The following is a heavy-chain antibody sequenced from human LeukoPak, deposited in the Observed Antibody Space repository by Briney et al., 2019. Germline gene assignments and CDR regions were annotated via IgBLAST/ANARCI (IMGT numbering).Heavy chain of an antibody. CDR1: GGSISSSSYY. D-gene: IGHD3-9*01. V-gene: IGHV4-39*01. J-gene: IGHJ6*02. CDR3: ARHVYGGPEIQLRYFDWSSGGYYYYGMDV. Sequence: PSETLSLTCTVSGGSISSSSYYWGWIRQPPGKGLEWIESIYYSGSTYYNPSLKSRVTISVDTSKNQFSLKLSSVTAADTAVYYCARHVYGGPEIQLRYFDWSSGGYYYYGMDVWGQGTTVTVSS. CDR2: IYYSGST.